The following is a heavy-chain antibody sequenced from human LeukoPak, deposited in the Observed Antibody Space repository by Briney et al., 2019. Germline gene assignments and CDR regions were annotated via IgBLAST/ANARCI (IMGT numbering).Heavy chain of an antibody. Sequence: LRLSCAASGFTFSSYGMSWVRQAPGKGLEWIGYIYYSGSTYYNPSLKSRATISVDTSKNQFSLKLSSVTAADTAVYYCARQVTSAFGGVIVIYYMDVWGKGTTVTVSS. CDR2: IYYSGST. J-gene: IGHJ6*03. CDR3: ARQVTSAFGGVIVIYYMDV. CDR1: GFTFSSYG. V-gene: IGHV4-30-4*07. D-gene: IGHD3-16*02.